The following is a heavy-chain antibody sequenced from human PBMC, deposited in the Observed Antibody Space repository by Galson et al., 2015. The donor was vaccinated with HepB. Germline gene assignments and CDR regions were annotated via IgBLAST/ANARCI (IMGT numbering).Heavy chain of an antibody. J-gene: IGHJ4*02. CDR3: ARDARMDYGGYSDY. Sequence: SVKVSCKASGYTFTSYYIHWVRQAPGQGLEWMGIINPRGGSTTYAQKFQGRVTMTRDTSTSTVFMELSSLRSEDTAVYYCARDARMDYGGYSDYWGQGTLVTVSS. V-gene: IGHV1-46*03. CDR1: GYTFTSYY. D-gene: IGHD4-23*01. CDR2: INPRGGST.